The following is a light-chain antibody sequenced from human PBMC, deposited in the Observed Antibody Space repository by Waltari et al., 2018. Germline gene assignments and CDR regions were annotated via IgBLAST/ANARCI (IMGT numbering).Light chain of an antibody. CDR3: QQRRLWYT. V-gene: IGKV3-11*01. J-gene: IGKJ2*01. Sequence: EIVLTQSPAILSLSPGERATLSCWASQSVSNYIAWYQQKLGQAPRLLIYDVPNGATGTPARFSGSGSGTDFTLTISSLEPEDSAVYYCQQRRLWYTFGQGTKLEIK. CDR1: QSVSNY. CDR2: DVP.